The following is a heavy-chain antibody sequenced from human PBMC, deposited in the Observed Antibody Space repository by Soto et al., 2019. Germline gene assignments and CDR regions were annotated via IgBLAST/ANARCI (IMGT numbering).Heavy chain of an antibody. Sequence: QLQLQESGPGLVEPSETLSLTCTVSGGSISGTNEYWGWIRQPPGKGLEWIASIHYDGRTYYTPSLKSRLTISADTSKNHFSLKLSSVTAADTDVYYCARTYFGSGSYSYWGQGTLVIVSS. CDR3: ARTYFGSGSYSY. V-gene: IGHV4-39*02. D-gene: IGHD3-10*01. J-gene: IGHJ1*01. CDR2: IHYDGRT. CDR1: GGSISGTNEY.